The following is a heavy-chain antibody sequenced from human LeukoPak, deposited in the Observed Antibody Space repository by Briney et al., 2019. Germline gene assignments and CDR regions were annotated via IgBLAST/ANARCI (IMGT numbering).Heavy chain of an antibody. CDR2: IYSGGST. Sequence: ETLSLTCAVYGGSFSGYYWSWVRQAPGKGLEWVSVIYSGGSTYYADSVKGRFTISRDNSKNTLYLQMNSLRAEDTAVYYCAREVDYDLLDRPIYYGMDVWGQGTTVTVSS. CDR3: AREVDYDLLDRPIYYGMDV. D-gene: IGHD3-9*01. J-gene: IGHJ6*02. CDR1: GGSFSGYY. V-gene: IGHV3-66*01.